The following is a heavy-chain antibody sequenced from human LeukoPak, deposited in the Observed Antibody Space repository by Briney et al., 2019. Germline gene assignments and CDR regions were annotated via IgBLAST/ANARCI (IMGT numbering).Heavy chain of an antibody. V-gene: IGHV4-38-2*01. D-gene: IGHD3-22*01. J-gene: IGHJ4*02. Sequence: PSETLSLTCGVSGYPISSGFYWGWIRQPPGKGLEWIGSMYHSGSIYYNRSLKSRVTISADTSNNHLSLKLSSVTAADTAVYYCVRGVYYDSSGPDYYFDYWGQGTLVTVSS. CDR3: VRGVYYDSSGPDYYFDY. CDR2: MYHSGSI. CDR1: GYPISSGFY.